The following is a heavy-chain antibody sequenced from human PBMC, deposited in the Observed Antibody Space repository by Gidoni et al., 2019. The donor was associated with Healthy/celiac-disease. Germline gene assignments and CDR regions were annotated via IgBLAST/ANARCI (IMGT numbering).Heavy chain of an antibody. CDR1: GFTFDDYA. CDR2: ISWNSGSI. J-gene: IGHJ4*02. V-gene: IGHV3-9*01. CDR3: AKDGSGPTYYDILTGPFDY. D-gene: IGHD3-9*01. Sequence: DVQLVESGGGLVQPGRSLRLSCAASGFTFDDYAMHWVRQAPGKGLEWVSGISWNSGSIGYADSVKGRFTISRDNAKNSLYLQMNSLRAEDTALYYCAKDGSGPTYYDILTGPFDYWGQGTLVTVSS.